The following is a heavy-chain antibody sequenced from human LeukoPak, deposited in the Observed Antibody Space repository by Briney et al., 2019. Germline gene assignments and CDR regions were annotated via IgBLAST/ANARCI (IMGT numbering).Heavy chain of an antibody. CDR1: GFTFSSYE. D-gene: IGHD2-21*02. CDR3: ARSDLLDC. V-gene: IGHV3-48*03. J-gene: IGHJ4*02. CDR2: TSSSGSTI. Sequence: PGWSLRLSCAASGFTFSSYEMNWVRQAPGKGVESVSYTSSSGSTIYYADSVKGRFTISRDNVKNSLYLQIISLRAEDTAVYYCARSDLLDCWGQGTLVTVSS.